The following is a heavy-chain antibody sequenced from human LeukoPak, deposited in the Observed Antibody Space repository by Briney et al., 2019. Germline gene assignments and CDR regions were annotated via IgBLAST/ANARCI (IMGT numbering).Heavy chain of an antibody. Sequence: ASVKVSCKVSGYTLTELSMHWVRQAPGKGVEWMGGFDPEDGETIYAQKFQGRVTMTEDTSTDTAYMELSSLRSEDTAVYYCATAGDILTGYYFDYWGQGTLVTVSS. J-gene: IGHJ4*02. CDR3: ATAGDILTGYYFDY. CDR2: FDPEDGET. V-gene: IGHV1-24*01. CDR1: GYTLTELS. D-gene: IGHD3-9*01.